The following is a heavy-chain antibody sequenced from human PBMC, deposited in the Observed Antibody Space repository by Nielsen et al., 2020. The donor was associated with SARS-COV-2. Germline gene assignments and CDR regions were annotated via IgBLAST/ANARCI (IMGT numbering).Heavy chain of an antibody. J-gene: IGHJ6*02. Sequence: GESLKISCTGSGFTFGDYAFNWARQAPGKGLEWVSYISSSGSTIYYADSVKGRLTISRDNAKNSLYLQMNSLRAEDTAVYYCARDSAGAGFGGALYGMDVWGQGTTVTVSS. V-gene: IGHV3-48*03. CDR1: GFTFGDYA. CDR3: ARDSAGAGFGGALYGMDV. D-gene: IGHD3-10*01. CDR2: ISSSGSTI.